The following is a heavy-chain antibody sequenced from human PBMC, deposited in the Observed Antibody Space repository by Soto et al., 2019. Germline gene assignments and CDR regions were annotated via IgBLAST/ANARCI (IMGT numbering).Heavy chain of an antibody. CDR3: AREGTVWSGYPQLLTLFHP. J-gene: IGHJ5*02. D-gene: IGHD3-3*01. V-gene: IGHV1-69*06. CDR1: GGTFSSYA. Sequence: QVQLVQSGAEVKNPGYSVKVSCKASGGTFSSYAISWVRQAPGQGLEWMGGISPIFGTANYAQKVQGRVTITADKSTRTAYMELSSLRYEDTAVYSFAREGTVWSGYPQLLTLFHPWVQGALVTVSS. CDR2: ISPIFGTA.